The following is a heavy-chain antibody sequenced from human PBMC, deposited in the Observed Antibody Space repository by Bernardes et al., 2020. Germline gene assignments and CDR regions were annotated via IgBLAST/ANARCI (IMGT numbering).Heavy chain of an antibody. Sequence: SETLSLTCTVSGDSISSSSSYWGWIRQPPGKGLEWIGSMYYSGSTYYNPALKSRVTISVDTSKNQFSLKLTSVTAADTAVYYCAKRRVGAPINYWGQGTLVAVSS. V-gene: IGHV4-39*01. J-gene: IGHJ4*02. CDR3: AKRRVGAPINY. CDR2: MYYSGST. CDR1: GDSISSSSSY. D-gene: IGHD1-26*01.